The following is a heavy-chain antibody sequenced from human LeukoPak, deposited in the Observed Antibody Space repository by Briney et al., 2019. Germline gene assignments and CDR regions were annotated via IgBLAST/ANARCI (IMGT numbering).Heavy chain of an antibody. CDR3: AKVSDIIAVAGTWGYYFDY. J-gene: IGHJ4*02. CDR1: GFTFSSYA. V-gene: IGHV3-23*01. CDR2: TSGSGGST. D-gene: IGHD6-19*01. Sequence: GGSLRLSCAASGFTFSSYAMNWVRQAPGKGLEWVSATSGSGGSTYYADSVKGRFTISRDNSKNTLYLQMNSPRAEDTAVYYCAKVSDIIAVAGTWGYYFDYWGQGTLVTVSS.